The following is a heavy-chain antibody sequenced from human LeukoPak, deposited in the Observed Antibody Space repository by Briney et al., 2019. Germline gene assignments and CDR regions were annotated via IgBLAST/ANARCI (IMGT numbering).Heavy chain of an antibody. J-gene: IGHJ5*02. V-gene: IGHV1-2*06. CDR1: GYTFTGYY. CDR2: INPNSGGT. D-gene: IGHD2-15*01. Sequence: ASXKVSCKAAGYTFTGYYMFWVRQAPGQGLEWMGRINPNSGGTNYAQKFPGRVTITSDTSISTAYMELSRLRSDDTSVYYCARGYCSGGSCYSVENWFDPWGQGTLVTVSS. CDR3: ARGYCSGGSCYSVENWFDP.